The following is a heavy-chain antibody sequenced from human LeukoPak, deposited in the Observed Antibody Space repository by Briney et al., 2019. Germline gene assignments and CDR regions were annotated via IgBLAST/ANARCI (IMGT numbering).Heavy chain of an antibody. J-gene: IGHJ4*02. V-gene: IGHV3-23*01. CDR1: GFTFSSYA. D-gene: IGHD4-17*01. CDR3: AKGPRDYGDYEYYFDY. CDR2: ISGSGGST. Sequence: GGSLRLSCAASGFTFSSYAMSWVRRAPGKGLEWVSAISGSGGSTYYADSVKGRFTISRDNSKNTLYLQMNSLRAEDTAVYYCAKGPRDYGDYEYYFDYWGQGTLVTVSS.